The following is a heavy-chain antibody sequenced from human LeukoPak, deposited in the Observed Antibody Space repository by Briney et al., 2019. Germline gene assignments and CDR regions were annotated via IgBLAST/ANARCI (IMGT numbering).Heavy chain of an antibody. V-gene: IGHV3-23*01. J-gene: IGHJ4*02. CDR1: GFTFSSYA. CDR3: AISGGYWAWAH. CDR2: ISGSGGST. D-gene: IGHD1-26*01. Sequence: GGSLRLSCAASGFTFSSYAMSWVRQAPGKGLEWVSGISGSGGSTYYADSVKGRFTISRDNSKNTLYLQMSSLRAEDTAVYYCAISGGYWAWAHWGQGTLVTVSS.